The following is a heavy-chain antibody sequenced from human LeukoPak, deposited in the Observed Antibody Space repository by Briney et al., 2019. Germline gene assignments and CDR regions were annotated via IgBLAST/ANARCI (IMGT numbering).Heavy chain of an antibody. D-gene: IGHD2-2*01. Sequence: GESLQIPLKGSGCRFTSYWIGLVRQLPATGLEGMGVIYPGDSDTRYSPSFQGQVTISTDKSISTAYLQWRSLKASDTAMYQCARRLWDSNYQLLAFFIWGQGKMVTVSS. CDR1: GCRFTSYW. V-gene: IGHV5-51*01. CDR3: ARRLWDSNYQLLAFFI. J-gene: IGHJ3*02. CDR2: IYPGDSDT.